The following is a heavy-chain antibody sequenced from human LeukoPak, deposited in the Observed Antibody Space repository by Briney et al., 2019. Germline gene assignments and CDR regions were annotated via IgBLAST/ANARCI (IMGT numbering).Heavy chain of an antibody. CDR2: IRYDGSNK. CDR3: ARAMSTFGGVRNYFDS. D-gene: IGHD3-16*01. J-gene: IGHJ4*02. V-gene: IGHV3-30*02. Sequence: GGSQRLSCATSGFTFSTSGMHWVRQAPGKGLEWVAFIRYDGSNKYHADSVKGRFRISRDNAKSSLDLEMNSLRAEDTAVYYCARAMSTFGGVRNYFDSWGQGTLVTVSS. CDR1: GFTFSTSG.